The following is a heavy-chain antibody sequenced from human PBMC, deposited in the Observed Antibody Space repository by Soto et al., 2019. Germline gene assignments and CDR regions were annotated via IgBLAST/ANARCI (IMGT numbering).Heavy chain of an antibody. CDR2: ISGSGGST. J-gene: IGHJ6*02. Sequence: EVQLLESGGGLVQPGGSLRLSCAASGFTFSSYVMSWVRQAPGKGLEWVSAISGSGGSTYYADSVKGRFTISRDNSKNTLYLQMNSLRAEDTAVYYCAKDKYSNDNYYYYGMDVWGQGTTVTVSS. CDR3: AKDKYSNDNYYYYGMDV. CDR1: GFTFSSYV. D-gene: IGHD4-4*01. V-gene: IGHV3-23*01.